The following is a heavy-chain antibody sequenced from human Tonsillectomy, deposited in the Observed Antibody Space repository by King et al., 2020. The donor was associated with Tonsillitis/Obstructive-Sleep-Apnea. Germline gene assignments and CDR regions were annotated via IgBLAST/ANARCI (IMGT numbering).Heavy chain of an antibody. J-gene: IGHJ3*02. CDR1: GFSLSTSGVG. V-gene: IGHV2-5*02. CDR2: IYWDDDK. Sequence: TLKESGPTLVKPTQTLTLTCTFSGFSLSTSGVGVGWIRQPPGKALEWLALIYWDDDKRYSPSLKSRLTITKDTSKNQVVLTMTNMDPVDTATYYCAHRAYYGSGKPDHDAFDIWGQGTMVTVSS. CDR3: AHRAYYGSGKPDHDAFDI. D-gene: IGHD3-10*01.